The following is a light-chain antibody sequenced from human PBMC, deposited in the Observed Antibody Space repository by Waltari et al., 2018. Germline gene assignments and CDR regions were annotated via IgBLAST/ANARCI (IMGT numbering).Light chain of an antibody. CDR2: YDS. J-gene: IGLJ3*02. Sequence: YVVTQPPSVSVAPGKTATLTCGGENIESKSVTWYQQKPGQAPILVIFYDSDRPSGIPERFAGSNSGNTATLTFSWVEAGDEADYHCQVWDDTTNSGVFGGGTRLTVL. CDR3: QVWDDTTNSGV. V-gene: IGLV3-21*04. CDR1: NIESKS.